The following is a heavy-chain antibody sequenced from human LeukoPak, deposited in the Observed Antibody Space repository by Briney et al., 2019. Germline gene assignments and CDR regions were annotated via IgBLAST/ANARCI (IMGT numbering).Heavy chain of an antibody. CDR2: ISGSGGST. J-gene: IGHJ4*02. D-gene: IGHD2-21*02. CDR3: AKDWVVTATFDY. CDR1: GFTFSSYA. Sequence: PGGSLRLSCAAFGFTFSSYAMSWVRQAPGKGLEWVSAISGSGGSTYYADSVKGRFTISRDNSKDTLYLQMNSLRAEDTAVYYCAKDWVVTATFDYWGQGTLVTVSS. V-gene: IGHV3-23*01.